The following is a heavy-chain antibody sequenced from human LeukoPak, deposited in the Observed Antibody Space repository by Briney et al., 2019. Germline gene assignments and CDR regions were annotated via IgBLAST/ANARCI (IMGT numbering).Heavy chain of an antibody. CDR1: GFTFSSYA. D-gene: IGHD3-22*01. V-gene: IGHV3-23*01. CDR2: ISGSGGST. Sequence: GGSLRLSCAASGFTFSSYAMSWVRQAPGKGLEWVSAISGSGGSTYYADSAKGRFTISRDNSKNTLYLQMNSLRAEDTAVYYCAKEPTDYYDTSGYYLSDYWGQGTLVTVSS. J-gene: IGHJ4*02. CDR3: AKEPTDYYDTSGYYLSDY.